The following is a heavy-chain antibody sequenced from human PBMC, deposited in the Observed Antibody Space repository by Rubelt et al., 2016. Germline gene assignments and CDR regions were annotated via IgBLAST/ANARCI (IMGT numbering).Heavy chain of an antibody. CDR3: AKIAAAGLGGWYGSVDY. Sequence: GSLRLSCAASGFTFSSYAMSWVRQAAGKGLVWVSYISSSSTIYYADSVQGRFTISRDNAKNSLYLQMNSLRAEDTAVYYCAKIAAAGLGGWYGSVDYWGQGTLVTVSS. V-gene: IGHV3-48*04. J-gene: IGHJ4*02. CDR2: ISSSSTI. D-gene: IGHD6-13*01. CDR1: GFTFSSYA.